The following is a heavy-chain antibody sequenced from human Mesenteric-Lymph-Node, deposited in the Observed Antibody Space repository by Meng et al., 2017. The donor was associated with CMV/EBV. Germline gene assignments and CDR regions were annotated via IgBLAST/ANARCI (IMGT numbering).Heavy chain of an antibody. CDR2: ISYDGSNK. D-gene: IGHD1-1*01. V-gene: IGHV3-30*09. J-gene: IGHJ6*02. CDR1: GFTFSSYE. Sequence: GESLKISCAASGFTFSSYEMNWVRQAPGKGLEWVALISYDGSNKYYADSVKGRFAVSRDTTKNTLFLQMNSLRPEDTAIYYCARGATTMDVWGQGTTVTVSS. CDR3: ARGATTMDV.